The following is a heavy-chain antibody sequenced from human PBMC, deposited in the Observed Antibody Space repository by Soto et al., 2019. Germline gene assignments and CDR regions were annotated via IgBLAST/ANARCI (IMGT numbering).Heavy chain of an antibody. CDR1: GFTFNTYA. CDR3: AKAISGYNAPLDY. Sequence: EVQLLESGGGLVQPGGSLRLSCAASGFTFNTYAMNWVRQAPGKGLEWVSVIHGSGDSTYYADSVKGRFTISRDNSKNTLYVQMNSLRAEDTAVYYCAKAISGYNAPLDYWGQGTGVTVAS. D-gene: IGHD5-12*01. J-gene: IGHJ4*02. CDR2: IHGSGDST. V-gene: IGHV3-23*01.